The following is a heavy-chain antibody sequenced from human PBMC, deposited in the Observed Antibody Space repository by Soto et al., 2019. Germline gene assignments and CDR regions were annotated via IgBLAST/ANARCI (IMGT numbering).Heavy chain of an antibody. Sequence: GGSLRLSCAASGFTFSSYGMHWVRQAPGKGLEWVAVIWYDGSNKYYADSVKGRFTISRDNSKNTLYLQMNSLRAEDTAVYYCARVPSWSEPFDYWGQGTLVTVSS. J-gene: IGHJ4*02. CDR2: IWYDGSNK. V-gene: IGHV3-33*01. CDR3: ARVPSWSEPFDY. CDR1: GFTFSSYG. D-gene: IGHD6-13*01.